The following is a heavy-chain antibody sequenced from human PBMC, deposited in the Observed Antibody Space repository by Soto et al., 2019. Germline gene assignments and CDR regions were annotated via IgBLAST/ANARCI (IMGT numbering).Heavy chain of an antibody. CDR1: GYPLTELS. CDR3: ATVVGASSYYFAY. CDR2: FDPEDGET. V-gene: IGHV1-24*01. D-gene: IGHD1-26*01. J-gene: IGHJ4*02. Sequence: ASVKVSFKVSGYPLTELSMHLVRQAPGKGLEWMGGFDPEDGETIYAQKFQGRVTMTEDTSTDTAYMELSSLRSEDTAVYYCATVVGASSYYFAYWGQGTLVTVSS.